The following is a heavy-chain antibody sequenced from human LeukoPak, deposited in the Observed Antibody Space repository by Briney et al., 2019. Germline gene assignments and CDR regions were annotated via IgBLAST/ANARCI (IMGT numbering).Heavy chain of an antibody. J-gene: IGHJ4*02. Sequence: GGSLRLSCAASGFTFSTYWMHWVRQAPGKGLVWVSVIYSDGSTYYADSVKGRFTISRDNSKNALYLQMNSLRAEDTAVYYCARDPDQTYSSGWYDDYWGQGTLVTVSS. CDR1: GFTFSTYW. V-gene: IGHV3-66*01. CDR3: ARDPDQTYSSGWYDDY. D-gene: IGHD6-19*01. CDR2: IYSDGST.